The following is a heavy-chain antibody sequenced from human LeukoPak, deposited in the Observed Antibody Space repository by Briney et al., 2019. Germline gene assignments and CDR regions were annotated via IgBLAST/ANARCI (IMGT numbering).Heavy chain of an antibody. V-gene: IGHV1-24*01. CDR1: GYTLTELS. J-gene: IGHJ3*02. CDR3: ARDHPNWGKGFDAFDI. CDR2: FDPEDGET. Sequence: GASVKVSCKVSGYTLTELSMHWVRQAPGKGLEWMGGFDPEDGETIYAQKFQGRVTMTEDTSTDTAYMELSSLRSEDTAVYYCARDHPNWGKGFDAFDIWGQGTMVTVSS. D-gene: IGHD7-27*01.